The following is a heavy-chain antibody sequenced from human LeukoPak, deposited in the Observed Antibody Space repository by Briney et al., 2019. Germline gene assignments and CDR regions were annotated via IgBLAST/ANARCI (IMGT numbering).Heavy chain of an antibody. CDR2: IYYSGST. CDR1: GGSISSHY. CDR3: ARHLPFYYMDV. J-gene: IGHJ6*03. V-gene: IGHV4-59*08. Sequence: SETLSLTCTVSGGSISSHYWSWIRQPPGKGLEWIGYIYYSGSTNYNPPLKSRVTISVDTSKNQFSLKLSSVTAADTAVYYCARHLPFYYMDVWGKGTTVTVSS.